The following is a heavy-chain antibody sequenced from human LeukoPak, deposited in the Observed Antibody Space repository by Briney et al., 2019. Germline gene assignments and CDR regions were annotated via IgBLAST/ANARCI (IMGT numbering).Heavy chain of an antibody. J-gene: IGHJ5*02. Sequence: GGPLRLSCAASGFTFSSYAMSWVRQAPGKGLEWVSAISGSGGSTYYADSVKGRFTISRDNSKNTLYLQMNSLRAEDTAVFYCAKDEHSSTAGYWFDPWGQGTLVTVSS. D-gene: IGHD6-6*01. CDR3: AKDEHSSTAGYWFDP. CDR2: ISGSGGST. V-gene: IGHV3-23*01. CDR1: GFTFSSYA.